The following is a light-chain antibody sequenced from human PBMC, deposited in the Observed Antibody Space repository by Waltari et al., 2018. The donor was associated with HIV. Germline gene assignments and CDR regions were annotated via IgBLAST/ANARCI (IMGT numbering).Light chain of an antibody. J-gene: IGLJ1*01. V-gene: IGLV3-25*03. CDR2: KDS. CDR3: QAADSSGSYFV. CDR1: VLPNQS. Sequence: SYELTQPPSVSVSPGQTARITCSGDVLPNQSTFWYQQKSGQAPVLAVYKDSERPAGIPERFSGSSSGTTVTLFIDGVQAEDEADYYCQAADSSGSYFVFGTGTKVTVL.